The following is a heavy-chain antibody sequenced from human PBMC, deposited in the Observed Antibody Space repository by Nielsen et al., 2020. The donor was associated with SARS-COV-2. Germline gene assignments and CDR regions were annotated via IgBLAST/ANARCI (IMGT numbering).Heavy chain of an antibody. D-gene: IGHD3-10*01. Sequence: GGSLRLSCAASGFTFNIYAMAWVRRAPGRGLQWVTGVSAGGGSTYYTDSVKGRFSISRDNSKNTLFLQMHILRVEDTALYYCAKDGVVRGDALDLWGQVTMVTVSS. CDR3: AKDGVVRGDALDL. V-gene: IGHV3-23*01. J-gene: IGHJ3*01. CDR1: GFTFNIYA. CDR2: VSAGGGST.